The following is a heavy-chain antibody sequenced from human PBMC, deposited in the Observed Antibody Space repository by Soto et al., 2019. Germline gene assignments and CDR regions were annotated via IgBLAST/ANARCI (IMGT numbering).Heavy chain of an antibody. Sequence: GWSLRLSCAASGFTFSGFAMHWVRQAPGKGLEWVAVISYDGSNKYYADSVKGRFTISRDNFKNKLYLQMKSLRAEDTAVYYCARDKALGTTSLFDPWGQGPLVTVYS. V-gene: IGHV3-30*03. D-gene: IGHD1-1*01. CDR2: ISYDGSNK. J-gene: IGHJ5*02. CDR1: GFTFSGFA. CDR3: ARDKALGTTSLFDP.